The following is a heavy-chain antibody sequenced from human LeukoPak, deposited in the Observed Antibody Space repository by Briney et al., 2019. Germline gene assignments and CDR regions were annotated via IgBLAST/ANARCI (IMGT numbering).Heavy chain of an antibody. V-gene: IGHV3-11*01. CDR3: ARDSTYYYDSSGFPPDI. CDR1: GFTFSDYY. J-gene: IGHJ3*02. CDR2: ISSRGSTI. Sequence: GGSLRLSCAASGFTFSDYYMSWIRQAPGKGLEWVSYISSRGSTIYYADSVKGRFTISRDNAKNSLYLQMNSLRAEDTAVYYCARDSTYYYDSSGFPPDIWGQGTMVTVSS. D-gene: IGHD3-22*01.